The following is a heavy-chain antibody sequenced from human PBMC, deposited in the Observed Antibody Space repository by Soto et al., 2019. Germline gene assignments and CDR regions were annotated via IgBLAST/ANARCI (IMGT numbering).Heavy chain of an antibody. J-gene: IGHJ6*02. Sequence: GSLRLSCAASGFTLSGSAMHWVRQASGKGLEWVGRIRSKANSYATAYSASVKGSSTISRDNAKNSLYLQMNSLRAEDTAVYYCASGRYCSSTSCYTGGMDVWGQGTTVPVYS. V-gene: IGHV3-73*01. CDR2: IRSKANSYAT. D-gene: IGHD2-2*02. CDR3: ASGRYCSSTSCYTGGMDV. CDR1: GFTLSGSA.